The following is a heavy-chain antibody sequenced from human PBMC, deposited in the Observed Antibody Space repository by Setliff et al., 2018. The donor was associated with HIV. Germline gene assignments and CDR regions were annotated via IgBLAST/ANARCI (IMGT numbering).Heavy chain of an antibody. CDR1: GGSISSYY. V-gene: IGHV4-59*12. J-gene: IGHJ6*03. CDR2: IYYSGST. Sequence: PSETLSLTCTVSGGSISSYYWSWIRQPPGKGLEWIGYIYYSGSTNYNPSLKSRVTISVDTSKNQFSLKLSSVTAADTAVYYCARVSSTYWYSIFRNYYYHMDVWGKGTTVTVS. CDR3: ARVSSTYWYSIFRNYYYHMDV. D-gene: IGHD2-8*02.